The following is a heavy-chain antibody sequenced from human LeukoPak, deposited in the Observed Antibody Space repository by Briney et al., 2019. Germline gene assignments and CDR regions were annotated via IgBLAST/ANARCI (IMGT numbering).Heavy chain of an antibody. CDR1: GGSISSYY. CDR3: ARLTGYSSESWFDP. Sequence: SETLSLTCTVSGGSISSYYWSWIRQPPGKGLEWIGCIYYSGSTNYNPSLKSRVTISVHTSKNQFSLKLSYVTAADTAVYYCARLTGYSSESWFDPWGQGTLVTVSS. D-gene: IGHD3-9*01. J-gene: IGHJ5*02. V-gene: IGHV4-59*01. CDR2: IYYSGST.